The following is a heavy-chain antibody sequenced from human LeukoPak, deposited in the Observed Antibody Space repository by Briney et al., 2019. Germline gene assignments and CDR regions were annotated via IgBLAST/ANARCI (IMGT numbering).Heavy chain of an antibody. CDR1: GGSISGYY. D-gene: IGHD6-13*01. Sequence: SETLSLTCTVSGGSISGYYWSWIRQPPGKGLEWIGLIYYTGNTHYNPSLKSRVTISVVTSKNQFSLELTSVTAADTAVYYCARYAAAAGPNWFDPWGQGTLVTVSS. CDR3: ARYAAAAGPNWFDP. J-gene: IGHJ5*02. V-gene: IGHV4-59*01. CDR2: IYYTGNT.